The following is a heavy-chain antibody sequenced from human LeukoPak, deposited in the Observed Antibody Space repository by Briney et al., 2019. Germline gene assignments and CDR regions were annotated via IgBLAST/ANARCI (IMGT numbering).Heavy chain of an antibody. CDR2: ISYDGSNK. CDR1: GFTFSSYA. CDR3: ARASSGSGRYYYGMDV. V-gene: IGHV3-30-3*01. Sequence: GGSLRLSCAASGFTFSSYAMHWVRQAPGKGLEWVAVISYDGSNKYYADSVKGRFTISRDNSKNTLYLQMNSLRAEDTAVYYCARASSGSGRYYYGMDVWGQGTTVTVSS. D-gene: IGHD6-19*01. J-gene: IGHJ6*02.